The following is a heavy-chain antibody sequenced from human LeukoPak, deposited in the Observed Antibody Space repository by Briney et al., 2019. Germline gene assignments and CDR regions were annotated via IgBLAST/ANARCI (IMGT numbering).Heavy chain of an antibody. V-gene: IGHV1-2*06. CDR3: ARSIPPYYDILTGYGPLY. J-gene: IGHJ4*02. D-gene: IGHD3-9*01. Sequence: ASVKVSCKASGYTFTGYYMHWVRQAPGQGLEWRGRINPNSGGTNYAQKFQGRVTMTRDTSISTAYMELSRLRSDDTAVYYCARSIPPYYDILTGYGPLYWGQGTLVTVSS. CDR1: GYTFTGYY. CDR2: INPNSGGT.